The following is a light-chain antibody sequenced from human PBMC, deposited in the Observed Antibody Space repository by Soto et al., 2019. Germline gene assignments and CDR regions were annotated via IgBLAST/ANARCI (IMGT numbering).Light chain of an antibody. Sequence: ETVLAQSPGTLSLAPGERATLSCRASHSISSSYLAWYQQKPGQAPRLLIYGASTRATGIPDRFSGSGSGTDFTLTITGLEAEDSAVYYCQQYGSSPLYTFGAGTTVHIK. V-gene: IGKV3-20*01. CDR2: GAS. J-gene: IGKJ3*01. CDR1: HSISSSY. CDR3: QQYGSSPLYT.